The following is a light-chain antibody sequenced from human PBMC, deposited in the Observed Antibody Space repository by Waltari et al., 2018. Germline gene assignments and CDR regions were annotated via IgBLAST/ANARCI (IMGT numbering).Light chain of an antibody. CDR1: QSVSSN. Sequence: EIVMTQSPATLSVSPGERATLSCRASQSVSSNLAWYQQKPGQAPRLLIYGASTRATGIPARVSCSWSGTEFTLTISSMQSEDFAVYSCQQYNNWPTWTFGQGTKVEIK. CDR3: QQYNNWPTWT. V-gene: IGKV3-15*01. CDR2: GAS. J-gene: IGKJ1*01.